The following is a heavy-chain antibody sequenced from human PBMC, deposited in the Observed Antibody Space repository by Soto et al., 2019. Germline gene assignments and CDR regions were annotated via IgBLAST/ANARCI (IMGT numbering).Heavy chain of an antibody. Sequence: QVQLVQSGAEVKKPGSSVKVSCKASGGTVSSYAISWVRQAPGQGLDWMGGIIPIFGTANYAQKFQGRVTITEDESTRTAYMELSSLRSEDTAVYYCARVVGDGYNYEGYYFDYWGQGTLVTVSS. CDR2: IIPIFGTA. D-gene: IGHD5-12*01. CDR1: GGTVSSYA. J-gene: IGHJ4*02. CDR3: ARVVGDGYNYEGYYFDY. V-gene: IGHV1-69*01.